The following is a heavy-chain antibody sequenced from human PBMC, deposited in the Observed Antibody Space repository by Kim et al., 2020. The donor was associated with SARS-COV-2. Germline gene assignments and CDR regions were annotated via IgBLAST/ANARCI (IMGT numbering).Heavy chain of an antibody. CDR2: IYTSGRT. CDR1: GGSINGFH. CDR3: AREQLRFRGSFHFYY. V-gene: IGHV4-59*01. J-gene: IGHJ4*02. D-gene: IGHD1-26*01. Sequence: SETLSLTCTVSGGSINGFHWSWIRQPPGKGLEWIGFIYTSGRTNYNPSLKSRVTISFDISKNQFSLKLTSVTAADTAVYYCAREQLRFRGSFHFYYWGQGTRVTVSS.